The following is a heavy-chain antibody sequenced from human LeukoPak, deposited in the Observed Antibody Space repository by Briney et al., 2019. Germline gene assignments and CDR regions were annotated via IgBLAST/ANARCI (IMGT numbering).Heavy chain of an antibody. CDR2: INTDGTVT. CDR3: ATKQWLAPPPDS. Sequence: GGSLRLSCAASGFTFSKYWMLCVRQAPGKGLESVSRINTDGTVTTYADSVKGVCTASRDNADNTMFLQMNSVRDEDTAVYYCATKQWLAPPPDSWGQGTLVTVSS. CDR1: GFTFSKYW. J-gene: IGHJ4*02. V-gene: IGHV3-74*01. D-gene: IGHD6-19*01.